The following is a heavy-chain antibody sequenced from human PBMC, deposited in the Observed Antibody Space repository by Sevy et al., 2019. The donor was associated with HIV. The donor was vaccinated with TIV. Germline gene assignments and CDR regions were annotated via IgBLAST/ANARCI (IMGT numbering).Heavy chain of an antibody. Sequence: SETLSLTCTVSGGSITSLYWNWIRQPPGKGLEWIANIYYNGHINYNPSLKIRVTLSLDTSKNQFSLRLSSVTAADTAMYYCAGENAWGRGYSWGQGTLVNVSS. V-gene: IGHV4-59*08. CDR1: GGSITSLY. J-gene: IGHJ4*02. CDR2: IYYNGHI. CDR3: AGENAWGRGYS. D-gene: IGHD1-26*01.